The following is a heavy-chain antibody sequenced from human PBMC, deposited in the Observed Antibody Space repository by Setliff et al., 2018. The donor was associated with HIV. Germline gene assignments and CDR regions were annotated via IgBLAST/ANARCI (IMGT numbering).Heavy chain of an antibody. CDR2: ISAGGGST. V-gene: IGHV3-23*01. CDR3: AKDSSSGYYYYYLDV. Sequence: GGSLRLSCAASGFTFGTNAMNWVRQAPGKGLEWVSGISAGGGSTYYADSVEGRFTISRDNNKNTLYLQMDSLRAEDTAAYYCAKDSSSGYYYYYLDVWGKGTTVTVSS. CDR1: GFTFGTNA. J-gene: IGHJ6*03. D-gene: IGHD6-6*01.